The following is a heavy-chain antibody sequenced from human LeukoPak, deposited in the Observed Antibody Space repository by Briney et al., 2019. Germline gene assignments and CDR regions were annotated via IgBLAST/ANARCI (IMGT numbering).Heavy chain of an antibody. CDR3: AKGMNYYDSGVYYYEGDAFDI. CDR2: ISWDGDNT. D-gene: IGHD3-22*01. CDR1: GFTFDHYT. J-gene: IGHJ3*02. Sequence: GGSLRLSCAASGFTFDHYTIHWVRQAPGKGLEWVSLISWDGDNTYCADSVNGRFTISRDNSKNSLYLQMNSLRNEDTALYYCAKGMNYYDSGVYYYEGDAFDIWGQGTMVTVSS. V-gene: IGHV3-43*01.